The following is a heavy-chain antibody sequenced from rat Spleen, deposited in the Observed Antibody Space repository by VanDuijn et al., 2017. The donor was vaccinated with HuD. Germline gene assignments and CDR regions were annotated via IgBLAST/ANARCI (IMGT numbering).Heavy chain of an antibody. CDR3: ARHRSYYSSYVYAFDY. CDR1: GFTFSDYY. CDR2: ITNTGGST. J-gene: IGHJ2*01. Sequence: EVHLVESGGGLVQPGRSLKLSCEASGFTFSDYYMAWVRQAPGKGLEWVASITNTGGSTYYPDSVKGRFIISRDNAKNTLYLQMDSLRSEDTATYYCARHRSYYSSYVYAFDYWGQGVMVTVSS. D-gene: IGHD1-2*01. V-gene: IGHV5-25*01.